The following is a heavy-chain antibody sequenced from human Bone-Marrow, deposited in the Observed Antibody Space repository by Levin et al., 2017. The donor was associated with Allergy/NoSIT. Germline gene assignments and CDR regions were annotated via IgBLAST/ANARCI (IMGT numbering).Heavy chain of an antibody. CDR3: AREDGSTIDY. J-gene: IGHJ4*02. V-gene: IGHV4-31*03. D-gene: IGHD1/OR15-1a*01. CDR1: GGSISSGGYY. CDR2: IYYSGNT. Sequence: PSETLSLTYTVSGGSISSGGYYWSWIRQQPGKGLEWIGYIYYSGNTYYNPSLKSRVMISVDTSKNQFSLKVSSVTAADTAVYYCAREDGSTIDYWGQGILVTVSS.